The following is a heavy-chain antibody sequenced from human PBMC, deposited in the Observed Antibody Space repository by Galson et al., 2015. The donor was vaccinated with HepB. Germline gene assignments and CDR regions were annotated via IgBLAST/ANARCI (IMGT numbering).Heavy chain of an antibody. V-gene: IGHV3-7*03. CDR1: GFTFSNYW. Sequence: SLRLSCAASGFTFSNYWMSWVRQTPGKGLEWVANIKQDGSEKYYVDSVKGRFTIPRDNAKNSLYLQMNSLRAEDTAMYYCARSFDYWGQGTLVTVSS. J-gene: IGHJ4*02. CDR2: IKQDGSEK. CDR3: ARSFDY.